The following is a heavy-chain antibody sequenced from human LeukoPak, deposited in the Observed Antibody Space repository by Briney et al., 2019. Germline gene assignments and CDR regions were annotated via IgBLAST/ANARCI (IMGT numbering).Heavy chain of an antibody. D-gene: IGHD2-15*01. J-gene: IGHJ6*02. CDR3: ARDCSGGSRPYYGMDV. V-gene: IGHV4-59*01. Sequence: SETLPLTCTVSGGSISSYYWSWIRQPPGKGLEWIGYIYYSGSTNYNPSLKSRVTISVDTSKNQFSLKLSSVTAADTAVYYCARDCSGGSRPYYGMDVWGQGTTVTVSS. CDR1: GGSISSYY. CDR2: IYYSGST.